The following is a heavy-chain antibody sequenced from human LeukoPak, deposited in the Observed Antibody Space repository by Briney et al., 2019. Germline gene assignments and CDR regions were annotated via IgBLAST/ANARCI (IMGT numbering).Heavy chain of an antibody. CDR3: ARDSFGIWFGELSFYYYMDV. J-gene: IGHJ6*03. CDR1: GYTFTGYY. CDR2: INPNSGGT. D-gene: IGHD3-10*01. Sequence: ASVKVSCKASGYTFTGYYMHWVRQAPGQGLEWMGWINPNSGGTNYAQKFRGRVTMTRDTSISTAYMELSRLRPDDTAVYCCARDSFGIWFGELSFYYYMDVWGKGTTVTVSS. V-gene: IGHV1-2*02.